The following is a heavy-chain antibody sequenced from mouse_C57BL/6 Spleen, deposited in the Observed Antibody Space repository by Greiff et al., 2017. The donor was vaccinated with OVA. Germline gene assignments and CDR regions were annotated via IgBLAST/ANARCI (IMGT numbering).Heavy chain of an antibody. J-gene: IGHJ2*01. D-gene: IGHD3-2*02. V-gene: IGHV1-18*01. Sequence: VQLQQSGPELVKPGASVKIPCKASGYTFTDYNMDWVKRSHGKSLEWIGDINPNNGGTIYNQKFKGKATLTVDKSSSTAYMELRSLTSEDTAVYYCARGSGRVFDYWGQGTTLTVSS. CDR2: INPNNGGT. CDR1: GYTFTDYN. CDR3: ARGSGRVFDY.